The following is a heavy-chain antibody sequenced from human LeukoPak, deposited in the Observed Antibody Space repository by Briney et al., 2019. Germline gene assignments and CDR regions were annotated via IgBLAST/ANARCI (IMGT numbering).Heavy chain of an antibody. D-gene: IGHD6-13*01. V-gene: IGHV4-30-4*02. CDR2: IYYSGST. Sequence: PSETLSLTCTVSGGSISSGDYYWSWIRQPPGKGLEWIGYIYYSGSTYYNPSLKSRVTISVDTSKDQFSLKLSSVTAADTAVYYCARSIAAAGIGHRPEYFQHWGQGTLVTVSS. CDR1: GGSISSGDYY. J-gene: IGHJ1*01. CDR3: ARSIAAAGIGHRPEYFQH.